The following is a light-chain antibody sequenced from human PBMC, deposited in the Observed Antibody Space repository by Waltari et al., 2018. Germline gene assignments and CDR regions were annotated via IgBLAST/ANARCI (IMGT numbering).Light chain of an antibody. Sequence: TTLTQSPAFVSATPGYTVTIFCKASRDIDDDMNWFQQRAGESPLFIIQEASTLVPGVSRRFSGSGYGTDFTLTITNIGSEDAAYYFCLQHDDFPLTFGGGTKVEI. V-gene: IGKV5-2*01. CDR2: EAS. CDR1: RDIDDD. CDR3: LQHDDFPLT. J-gene: IGKJ4*01.